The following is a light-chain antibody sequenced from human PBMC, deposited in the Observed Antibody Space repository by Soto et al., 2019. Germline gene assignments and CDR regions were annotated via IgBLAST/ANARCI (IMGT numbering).Light chain of an antibody. V-gene: IGLV2-14*01. J-gene: IGLJ1*01. CDR2: DVS. Sequence: QSALTQPASVSGSPGQSIAISCTGTSSDVGGYKYVSWYQQHPGKAPKLMIYDVSNRPSGVSDRFSGSKSGNTASLTISGLQAEDETDYYCTSYTSSSTDVFGTGNKVTVL. CDR1: SSDVGGYKY. CDR3: TSYTSSSTDV.